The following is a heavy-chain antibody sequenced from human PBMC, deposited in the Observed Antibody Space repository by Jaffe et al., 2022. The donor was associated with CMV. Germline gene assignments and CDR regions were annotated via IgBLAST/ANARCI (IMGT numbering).Heavy chain of an antibody. CDR1: GFTFSSSG. Sequence: EVQLLESGGGLVQPGGSLRLSCAASGFTFSSSGMSWVRQAPGKGLEWVSVISATGGRTYYADSVKGRFTISRDTSKSTLYLQMNSLGAEDTAVYYCARNYGSGSYVAFDTWGQGTLVTVSS. CDR3: ARNYGSGSYVAFDT. J-gene: IGHJ3*02. CDR2: ISATGGRT. V-gene: IGHV3-23*01. D-gene: IGHD3-10*01.